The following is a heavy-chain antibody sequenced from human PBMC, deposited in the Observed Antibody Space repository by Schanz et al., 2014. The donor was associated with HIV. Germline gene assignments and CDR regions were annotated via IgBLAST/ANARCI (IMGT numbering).Heavy chain of an antibody. V-gene: IGHV3-33*03. J-gene: IGHJ4*02. CDR2: IWHDGSSK. Sequence: QVQLVESGGGVVQPGRSLRLSCAASGFTFSSYGMHWVRQAPGKGLEWVAVIWHDGSSKYYADSVKGRFTISRDNAKNSLYLQMNSLRFADTAVYHCASVRVGGWGQGTLVTVSS. CDR3: ASVRVGG. CDR1: GFTFSSYG. D-gene: IGHD3-10*01.